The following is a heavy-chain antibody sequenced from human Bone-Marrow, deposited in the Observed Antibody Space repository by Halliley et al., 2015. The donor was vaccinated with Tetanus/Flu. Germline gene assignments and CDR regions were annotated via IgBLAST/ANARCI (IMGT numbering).Heavy chain of an antibody. CDR1: GYTFTSHG. CDR2: ISPYNGNT. CDR3: GRVSGGTWKNDL. D-gene: IGHD1-1*01. Sequence: QLVQSGGEVRKPGASVKVSCKASGYTFTSHGINWVRQAPGQGLEWMGWISPYNGNTNYAQKFQGRVTMSTDTSTSTASLDLRSLRSDATAVYFCGRVSGGTWKNDLWGQGTLVTVSS. V-gene: IGHV1-18*04. J-gene: IGHJ4*02.